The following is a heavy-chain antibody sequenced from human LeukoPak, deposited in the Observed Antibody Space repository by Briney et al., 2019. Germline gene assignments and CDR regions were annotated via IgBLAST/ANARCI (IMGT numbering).Heavy chain of an antibody. V-gene: IGHV4-59*08. CDR2: VYNSGDT. J-gene: IGHJ2*01. CDR3: ARLKLGAYFDL. Sequence: SETLSLTCTVSGGSTSSDYWSWIRQSPGKGLEWVGYVYNSGDTGKNPSLKSRVTVLLDTSKNQCSLKLTSVSAADTAVYYCARLKLGAYFDLWGRGTLVTVSS. CDR1: GGSTSSDY. D-gene: IGHD3-16*01.